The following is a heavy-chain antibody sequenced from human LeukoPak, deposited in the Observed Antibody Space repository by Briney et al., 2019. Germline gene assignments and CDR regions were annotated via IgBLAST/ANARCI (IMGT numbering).Heavy chain of an antibody. CDR3: ARDLNVLLWFGEGPSHPYYFDY. Sequence: ASVKVSCKASGYTFTGYYMHWVRQAPGQGLEWMGWINPNSGGTNYAQKFQGRVTMTRDTSISTAYMELSRLRSDDTAVYYCARDLNVLLWFGEGPSHPYYFDYWGQGTLVTVSS. CDR2: INPNSGGT. J-gene: IGHJ4*02. V-gene: IGHV1-2*02. CDR1: GYTFTGYY. D-gene: IGHD3-10*01.